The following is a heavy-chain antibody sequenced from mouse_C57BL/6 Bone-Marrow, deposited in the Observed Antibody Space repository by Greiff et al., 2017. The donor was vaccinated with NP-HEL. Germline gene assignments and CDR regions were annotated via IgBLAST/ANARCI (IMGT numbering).Heavy chain of an antibody. CDR2: IDPENGDT. CDR1: GFNIKDDY. V-gene: IGHV14-4*01. Sequence: VHVKQSGAELVRPGASVKLSCTASGFNIKDDYMHWVKQRPEQGLEWIGWIDPENGDTEYASTFQGKATITADTSSNTAYLQLRSLTSEDTAVYYCTEGGSSPWFAYWGQGTLVTVSA. J-gene: IGHJ3*01. D-gene: IGHD1-1*01. CDR3: TEGGSSPWFAY.